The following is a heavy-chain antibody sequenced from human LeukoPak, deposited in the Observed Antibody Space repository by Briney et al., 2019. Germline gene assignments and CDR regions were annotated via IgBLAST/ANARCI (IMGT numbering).Heavy chain of an antibody. CDR2: IYYSGST. V-gene: IGHV4-39*07. CDR1: GGSMSSSSYY. J-gene: IGHJ5*02. Sequence: PSETLSLTCTVSGGSMSSSSYYWGWIRQPPGKGLEWIGSIYYSGSTYYNPSLKSRVTISVDTSKNQFSLKLNSVTAADTAVYYCASQSYARFDPWGQGTLVTVSS. D-gene: IGHD3-16*01. CDR3: ASQSYARFDP.